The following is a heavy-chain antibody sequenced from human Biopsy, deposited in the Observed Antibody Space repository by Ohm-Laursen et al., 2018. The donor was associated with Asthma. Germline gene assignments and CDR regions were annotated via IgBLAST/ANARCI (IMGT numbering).Heavy chain of an antibody. CDR1: GGTFNTYV. CDR3: ARKAGSCISRTCFSLDF. J-gene: IGHJ4*02. D-gene: IGHD2-2*01. CDR2: INSGFGTT. V-gene: IGHV1-69*13. Sequence: ASVKVSCKTLGGTFNTYVIGWVRQAPGQGLEWTGAINSGFGTTTYPQKFQDRVTITADDSTSTVYMELSSLRSEDTAVYYCARKAGSCISRTCFSLDFWGQGTLVTVSS.